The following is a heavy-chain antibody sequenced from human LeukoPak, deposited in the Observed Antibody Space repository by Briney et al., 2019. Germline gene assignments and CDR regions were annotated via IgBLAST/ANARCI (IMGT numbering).Heavy chain of an antibody. CDR3: ARHPKKNGIVGATIYD. D-gene: IGHD1-26*01. J-gene: IGHJ4*02. Sequence: PSETLSLTCSVSGGSISSSSYYWGWIRQPPEKGLEWIGSIYYSGSTYYNPSLKSRVTISVDTSKNQFSLKLSSVTAADTAVYYCARHPKKNGIVGATIYDWGLGTLVTVSS. CDR2: IYYSGST. CDR1: GGSISSSSYY. V-gene: IGHV4-39*01.